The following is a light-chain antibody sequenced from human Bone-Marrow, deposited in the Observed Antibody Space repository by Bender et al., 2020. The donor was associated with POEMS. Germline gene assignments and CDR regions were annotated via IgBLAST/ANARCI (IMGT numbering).Light chain of an antibody. J-gene: IGLJ1*01. CDR3: NSYAGSNHFV. CDR2: EVS. Sequence: QSALTQPPSASGSPGQSVTISCTGTSSDVGNYNYVSWYQQHPDKAPRLIIYEVSERPSGVPDRFSGSKSGHTASLTICVLQPDDEADYYCNSYAGSNHFVFGTGTKVTVL. V-gene: IGLV2-8*01. CDR1: SSDVGNYNY.